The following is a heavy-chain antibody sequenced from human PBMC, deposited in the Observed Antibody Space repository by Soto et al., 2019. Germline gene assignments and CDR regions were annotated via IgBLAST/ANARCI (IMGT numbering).Heavy chain of an antibody. CDR3: AHSTYYYDSSGFWAAHPSFDY. CDR2: IYWDDDK. J-gene: IGHJ4*02. V-gene: IGHV2-5*02. CDR1: GFSFSTGGVG. Sequence: QITLKESGPTLVKPTQTLTLTCTFSGFSFSTGGVGVGWIRQPPGKALEWLALIYWDDDKRYSPSLKSRLTITKDTSKNQVVLTMTNMDPVDTATYYCAHSTYYYDSSGFWAAHPSFDYWGQGTLVTVSS. D-gene: IGHD3-22*01.